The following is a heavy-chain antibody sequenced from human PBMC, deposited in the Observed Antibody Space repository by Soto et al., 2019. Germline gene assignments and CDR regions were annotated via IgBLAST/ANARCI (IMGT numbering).Heavy chain of an antibody. D-gene: IGHD3-10*01. CDR2: ISGSGGST. J-gene: IGHJ4*02. Sequence: EVQLLESGGGLVQPGGSLRLSCAASGFTFSSYAMSWVRQAPGKGLEWVSAISGSGGSTYYADSVKGRFTISRDNSKNTLYLQMNSLRAEDTAVYYCAKDSPGYYGSGSYLDYWGQGTLVTFSS. V-gene: IGHV3-23*01. CDR1: GFTFSSYA. CDR3: AKDSPGYYGSGSYLDY.